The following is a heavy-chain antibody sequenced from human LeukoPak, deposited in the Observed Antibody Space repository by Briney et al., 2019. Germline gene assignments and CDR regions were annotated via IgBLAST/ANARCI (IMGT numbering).Heavy chain of an antibody. J-gene: IGHJ6*04. CDR2: ISYDGSNK. Sequence: GGSLRLSCAASGFTFSSYDMDWVRQAPGKGLEWVADISYDGSNKYYADFVKGRFTIARETSKNTLDLHMNSLRAEDTAVYYCARVDCSSTGCWGSYYGMAVWGKGTTVTVSS. D-gene: IGHD2-2*01. CDR3: ARVDCSSTGCWGSYYGMAV. CDR1: GFTFSSYD. V-gene: IGHV3-30*04.